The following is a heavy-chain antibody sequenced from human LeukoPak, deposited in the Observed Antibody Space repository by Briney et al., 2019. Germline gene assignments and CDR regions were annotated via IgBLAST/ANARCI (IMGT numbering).Heavy chain of an antibody. D-gene: IGHD3-10*01. Sequence: SQTLSLTCTVSGGSISSGGYYWSWIRQHPGKGLEWIGYIYYSGSAYYNPSLKSRVTISVDTSENQFSLKLSSVTAADTAVYYCARVNYGSATKEDYWGQGTLFTVSS. J-gene: IGHJ4*02. V-gene: IGHV4-31*03. CDR2: IYYSGSA. CDR1: GGSISSGGYY. CDR3: ARVNYGSATKEDY.